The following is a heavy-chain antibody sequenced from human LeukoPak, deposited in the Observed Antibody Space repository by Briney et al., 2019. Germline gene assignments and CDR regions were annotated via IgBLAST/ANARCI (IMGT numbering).Heavy chain of an antibody. CDR3: ARDQSRVYGMDV. CDR2: IIPIFGTA. V-gene: IGHV1-69*13. Sequence: ASVKVSCKASGGTFSSYAISWVRQAPGQGLEWMGGIIPIFGTANYAQKFQGRVTITADESTSIAYMELSSLRSEDTAVYYCARDQSRVYGMDVWGQGTTVTVSS. J-gene: IGHJ6*02. CDR1: GGTFSSYA.